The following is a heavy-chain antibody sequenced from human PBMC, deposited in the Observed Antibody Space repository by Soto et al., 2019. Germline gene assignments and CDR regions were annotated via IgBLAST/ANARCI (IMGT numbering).Heavy chain of an antibody. V-gene: IGHV3-21*01. CDR3: ARSPVGDAFNV. J-gene: IGHJ3*01. CDR2: ISSGSDYI. CDR1: GFTFSSYS. Sequence: EVQLVESGGGLVKPGGSLRLSCAASGFTFSSYSMNWVRQATGKGLEWVSSISSGSDYIFYADSVKGRFTISSDNAKNALFLQMNRLTAEDTAVYYSARSPVGDAFNVWGQGTVVTVSS.